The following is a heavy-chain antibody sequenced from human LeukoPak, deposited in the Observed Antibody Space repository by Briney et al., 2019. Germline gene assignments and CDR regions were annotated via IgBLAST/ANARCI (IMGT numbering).Heavy chain of an antibody. CDR2: ISYDGSNK. J-gene: IGHJ4*02. D-gene: IGHD5-12*01. V-gene: IGHV3-30*18. CDR1: GFTFSSYG. Sequence: GGSLRLSCAASGFTFSSYGMHWVRQAPGKGLEWVAVISYDGSNKYYADSVKGRFTISRDNSKNTLYLQMNSLRAEDTAVYYCAKDRPIYSGYGIQNYFDYWGQGTLVTVSS. CDR3: AKDRPIYSGYGIQNYFDY.